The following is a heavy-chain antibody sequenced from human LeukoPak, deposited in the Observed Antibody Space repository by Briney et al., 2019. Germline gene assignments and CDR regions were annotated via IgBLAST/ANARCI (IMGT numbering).Heavy chain of an antibody. CDR2: INPNSGGT. V-gene: IGHV1-2*02. CDR1: XYXFXXXY. CDR3: ARDLGSGIDY. D-gene: IGHD3-3*01. J-gene: IGHJ4*02. Sequence: XKXSXXAXXYXFXXXYMHWVRQAPGQGLEWMGWINPNSGGTNYAQKFQGRVTMTRDTSISTAYMELSRLRSDDTAVYYCARDLGSGIDYWGQGTLVTVSS.